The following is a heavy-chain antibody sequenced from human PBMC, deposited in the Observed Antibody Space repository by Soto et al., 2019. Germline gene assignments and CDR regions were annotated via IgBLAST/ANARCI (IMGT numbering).Heavy chain of an antibody. CDR2: IIPIYGTT. D-gene: IGHD3-16*01. V-gene: IGHV1-69*01. J-gene: IGHJ3*02. CDR1: GGTFSKYA. CDR3: AGALPLVDPFLFFDI. Sequence: QVQLVQSGAEVKKPGSSVKVSCKASGGTFSKYAITWVRQAPGQGLEWMGGIIPIYGTTNFAQKIQGRVTISADESTSTAYMELSRLRSDDTAVYYCAGALPLVDPFLFFDIWGQGTMVTVSS.